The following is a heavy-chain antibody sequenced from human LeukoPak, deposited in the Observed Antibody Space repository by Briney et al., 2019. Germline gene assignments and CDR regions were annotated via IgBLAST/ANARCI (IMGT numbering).Heavy chain of an antibody. V-gene: IGHV4-59*07. CDR3: SRGRNTLFP. J-gene: IGHJ5*02. CDR1: GGSNNSYY. Sequence: PSDTLSLTCSVSGGSNNSYYWSWLRQPPAKGLEWIGFLYYSGRTHYKSSLKSRVTMSVDSSKNQISLKLTCVTAADTAVYYCSRGRNTLFPWGQGSLVAVSS. D-gene: IGHD1-26*01. CDR2: LYYSGRT.